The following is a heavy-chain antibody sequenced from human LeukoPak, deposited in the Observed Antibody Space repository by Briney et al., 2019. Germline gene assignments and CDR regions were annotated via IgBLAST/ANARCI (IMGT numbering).Heavy chain of an antibody. CDR2: INHSGST. J-gene: IGHJ4*02. Sequence: PSETLSLTCAVYGGSFSGYYWSWIRQPPGKGLEWIGEINHSGSTNYNPSLKSRVTISVDTSKNQFSLKLSSVTAADTAVYYCARNSVAGTPDYWGQGTLVTVSS. D-gene: IGHD6-19*01. CDR3: ARNSVAGTPDY. V-gene: IGHV4-34*01. CDR1: GGSFSGYY.